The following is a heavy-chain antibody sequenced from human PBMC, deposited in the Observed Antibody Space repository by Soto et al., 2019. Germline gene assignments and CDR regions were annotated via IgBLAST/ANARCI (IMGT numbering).Heavy chain of an antibody. CDR2: INPSGGYT. D-gene: IGHD6-19*01. V-gene: IGHV1-46*01. CDR3: ARAQWASAEAGHVYRS. Sequence: ASVKVSCKASGYTFSSYYMNWVRQAPGQGLEWLGIINPSGGYTTYAQRFLGRVTMTSDTSTSTVHMELGSLTSEDTAVYYCARAQWASAEAGHVYRSWGQGTLVTVSS. CDR1: GYTFSSYY. J-gene: IGHJ5*02.